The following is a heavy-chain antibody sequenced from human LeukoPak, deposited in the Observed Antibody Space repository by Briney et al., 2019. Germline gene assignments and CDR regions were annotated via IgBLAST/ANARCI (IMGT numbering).Heavy chain of an antibody. CDR1: GYTFTNYA. V-gene: IGHV1-3*04. Sequence: GASVKVSCKASGYTFTNYAIHWVRQAPGQRLEWTGWINTGNGNTKYSQKFQGRITITRDTSASTAYMELSSLRSEDTAVYYCARDYDVLTGYFIDSVAFDIWGQGTMVTVSS. CDR2: INTGNGNT. D-gene: IGHD3-9*01. CDR3: ARDYDVLTGYFIDSVAFDI. J-gene: IGHJ3*02.